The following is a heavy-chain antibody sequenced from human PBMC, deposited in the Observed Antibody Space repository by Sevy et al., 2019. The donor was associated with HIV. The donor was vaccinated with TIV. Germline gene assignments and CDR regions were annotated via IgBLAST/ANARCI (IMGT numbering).Heavy chain of an antibody. V-gene: IGHV3-11*01. J-gene: IGHJ4*02. CDR2: ISSSGTII. Sequence: GGSLRLSCAASGLNVSDYFMSWIRQAPGKRSEWVSYISSSGTIIYYADSVKGRFTISRDNAKNSLYLQMNSLRAEDTAIYYCARDLASGSFFSLYFDYWGQGTLVTVSS. D-gene: IGHD3-10*01. CDR1: GLNVSDYF. CDR3: ARDLASGSFFSLYFDY.